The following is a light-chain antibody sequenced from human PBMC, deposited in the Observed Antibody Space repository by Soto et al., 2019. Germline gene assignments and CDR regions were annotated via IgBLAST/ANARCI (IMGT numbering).Light chain of an antibody. Sequence: DIQMTQSPSSLSASVGDRVTITCQASQDISNCLNWYQQKPGKAPKLLIYDASNLETGVPSRFSGSGSGTDFTFTISSLQPEDIAAYYCQQYDNLPPGGFGQGTKLEIK. CDR3: QQYDNLPPGG. CDR1: QDISNC. J-gene: IGKJ2*03. CDR2: DAS. V-gene: IGKV1-33*01.